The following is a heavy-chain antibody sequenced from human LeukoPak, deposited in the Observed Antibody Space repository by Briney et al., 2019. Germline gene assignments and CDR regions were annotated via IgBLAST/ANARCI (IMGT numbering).Heavy chain of an antibody. V-gene: IGHV1-3*01. J-gene: IGHJ4*02. CDR1: QYSFTDYA. CDR2: IDAGNGKT. CDR3: ARGRCTDVARGSYYFDY. D-gene: IGHD3-10*01. Sequence: ASVKVSCKASQYSFTDYAVHWVRQAPGQRLEWMGWIDAGNGKTKYSQSFQGRLTIIRDTSATTAYMELSGLTSEDTARYYCARGRCTDVARGSYYFDYWGQGTLVSVSS.